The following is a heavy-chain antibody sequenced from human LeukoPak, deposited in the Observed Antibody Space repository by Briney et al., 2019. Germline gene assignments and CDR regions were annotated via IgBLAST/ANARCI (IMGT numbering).Heavy chain of an antibody. V-gene: IGHV1-18*01. CDR3: ARKAEDYYDSSGAFDI. CDR1: GYTFTSYG. CDR2: ISAYNGNT. J-gene: IGHJ3*02. Sequence: ASVKVSCKASGYTFTSYGISWVRQAPGQGLEWMGWISAYNGNTNCAQKLQGRVTMTTDTSTSTAYMELRSLRSDDTAVYYCARKAEDYYDSSGAFDIWGQGTMVTVSS. D-gene: IGHD3-22*01.